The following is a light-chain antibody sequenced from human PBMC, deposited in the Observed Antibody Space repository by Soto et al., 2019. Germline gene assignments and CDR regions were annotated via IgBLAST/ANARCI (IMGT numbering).Light chain of an antibody. J-gene: IGKJ5*01. V-gene: IGKV1-5*01. CDR2: DAS. CDR1: QSISSY. Sequence: DIQMTQSPSSLSASVGDRVTITCRASQSISSYLNWYQQKPGRAPNLLIYDASILESGVPFRFSGSRSGTEFTLTISSLQPDDFATYFCQQYYSFPTFGQGTRLEIK. CDR3: QQYYSFPT.